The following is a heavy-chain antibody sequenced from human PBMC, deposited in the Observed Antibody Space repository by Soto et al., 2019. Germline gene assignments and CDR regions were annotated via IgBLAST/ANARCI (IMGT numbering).Heavy chain of an antibody. Sequence: QVQLVQSGAEVKRPGSSVKVSCKASGGTFSSYPISWVRQAPGQGLEWMGGTNGNLGTGNYAQKFRGRLTITTDIYTTTAYMGLSSLTSEDTSVYYCARRDSHGYFRYFDNWGQGTLVTVSS. CDR3: ARRDSHGYFRYFDN. CDR2: TNGNLGTG. V-gene: IGHV1-69*06. CDR1: GGTFSSYP. D-gene: IGHD4-17*01. J-gene: IGHJ4*02.